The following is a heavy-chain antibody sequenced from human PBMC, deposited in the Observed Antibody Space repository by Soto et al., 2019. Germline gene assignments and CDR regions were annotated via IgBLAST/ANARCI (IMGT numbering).Heavy chain of an antibody. CDR3: ARSVVPAATIGYGMDV. CDR1: GFSLSTSGMR. J-gene: IGHJ6*02. V-gene: IGHV2-70*04. CDR2: IDWDDDK. Sequence: SGPTLVNPTQTLTLTCTFSGFSLSTSGMRVSWIRQPPGKALEWLARIDWDDDKFYSTSLKTRLTISKDTSKNQVVLTMTNMDPVDTATYYCARSVVPAATIGYGMDVWGQGTTVTVPS. D-gene: IGHD2-2*01.